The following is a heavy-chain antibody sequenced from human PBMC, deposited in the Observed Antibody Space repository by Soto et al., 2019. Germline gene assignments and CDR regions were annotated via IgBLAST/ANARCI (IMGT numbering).Heavy chain of an antibody. CDR2: IYTSWST. V-gene: IGHV4-4*07. CDR3: ARGRRASWYYYDSSGYLGWFDP. J-gene: IGHJ5*02. Sequence: SETLSLTCTVSGGSISSYYWSWIRQPAGKGLEWIGRIYTSWSTNYNPSLKSRVTMSVDTSKNQFSLKLSSVTAVDTAVYYCARGRRASWYYYDSSGYLGWFDPWGQGTLVTVSS. D-gene: IGHD3-22*01. CDR1: GGSISSYY.